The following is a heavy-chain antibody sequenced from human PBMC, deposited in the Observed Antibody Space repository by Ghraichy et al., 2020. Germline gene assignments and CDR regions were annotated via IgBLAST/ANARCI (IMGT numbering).Heavy chain of an antibody. J-gene: IGHJ4*02. Sequence: ASVKVSCKASGYTFTSYAMHWVRQAPGQRLEWMGWINAGNGNTKYSQKFQGRVTITRDTSASTAYMELSSLRSEDTAVYYCARVGYDFWSGYYGPDYWGQGTLVTVSS. D-gene: IGHD3-3*01. CDR3: ARVGYDFWSGYYGPDY. CDR2: INAGNGNT. V-gene: IGHV1-3*01. CDR1: GYTFTSYA.